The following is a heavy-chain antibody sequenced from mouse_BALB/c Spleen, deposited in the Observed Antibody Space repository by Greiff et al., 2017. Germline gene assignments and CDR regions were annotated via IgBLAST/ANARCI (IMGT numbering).Heavy chain of an antibody. CDR2: INSNGGST. J-gene: IGHJ2*01. CDR3: ARHGYYGIDY. D-gene: IGHD1-2*01. CDR1: GFTFSSYG. Sequence: EVKLVESGGGLVQPGGSLKLSCAASGFTFSSYGMSWVRQTPDKRLELVATINSNGGSTYYPDSVKGRFTISRDNAKNTLYLQMSSLKSEDTAMYYCARHGYYGIDYWGQGTTLTVSS. V-gene: IGHV5-6-3*01.